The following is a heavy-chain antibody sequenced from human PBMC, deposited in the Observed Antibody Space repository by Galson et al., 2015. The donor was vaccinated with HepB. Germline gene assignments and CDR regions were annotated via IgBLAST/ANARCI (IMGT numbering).Heavy chain of an antibody. CDR2: FSAYNGNT. J-gene: IGHJ6*02. Sequence: SVKVSCKASGYTLTSYGISWVRQAPGQGLEWMGWFSAYNGNTNYAQKLQGRVTMTTDTSTSTAYMELRSLRSDDTAVYYCAREYSSSWYGNYYYYGMDVWGQGTTVTVSS. V-gene: IGHV1-18*01. CDR1: GYTLTSYG. CDR3: AREYSSSWYGNYYYYGMDV. D-gene: IGHD6-13*01.